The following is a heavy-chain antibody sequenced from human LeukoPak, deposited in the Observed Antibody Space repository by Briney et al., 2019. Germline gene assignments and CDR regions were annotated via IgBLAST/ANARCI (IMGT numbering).Heavy chain of an antibody. J-gene: IGHJ4*02. V-gene: IGHV5-51*01. CDR1: GYSFTNYW. CDR2: IYPGDSDT. CDR3: AAGDVLPGDY. D-gene: IGHD1-14*01. Sequence: GESLKISFEGSGYSFTNYWIAWVRPMPGKGLEWMGIIYPGDSDTRYSPSFQGQVTISADKSISTAYLQWSSLKASDTAMYYCAAGDVLPGDYWGQGTLVTVSS.